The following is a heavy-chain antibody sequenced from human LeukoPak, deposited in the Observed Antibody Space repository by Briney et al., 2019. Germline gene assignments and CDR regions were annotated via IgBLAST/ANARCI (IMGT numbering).Heavy chain of an antibody. CDR3: GRGDYSSGWYNSAFDI. J-gene: IGHJ3*02. CDR1: GYTLTELS. Sequence: GASVKVSCKVSGYTLTELSMHWVRQAPGQGLEWMGWINPKSGATNYAQKFQGRVTMTRDTSISTAYMELSKLRSDDTAMYYCGRGDYSSGWYNSAFDIWGQGTMVSVSS. D-gene: IGHD6-19*01. CDR2: INPKSGAT. V-gene: IGHV1-2*02.